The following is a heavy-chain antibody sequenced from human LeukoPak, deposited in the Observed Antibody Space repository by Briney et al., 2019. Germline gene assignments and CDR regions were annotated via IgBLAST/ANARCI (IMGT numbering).Heavy chain of an antibody. CDR3: ARDQGGLYDFWSGYLTPFDY. CDR2: ISAYNGNT. V-gene: IGHV1-18*01. CDR1: GYTFTSYG. J-gene: IGHJ4*02. D-gene: IGHD3-3*01. Sequence: GASVKVSCKASGYTFTSYGISWVRQAPGQGLEWRGWISAYNGNTNYAQKLQGRVTMTTDTSTSTAYTELRSLRSDDTAVYYCARDQGGLYDFWSGYLTPFDYWGQGTLVTVSP.